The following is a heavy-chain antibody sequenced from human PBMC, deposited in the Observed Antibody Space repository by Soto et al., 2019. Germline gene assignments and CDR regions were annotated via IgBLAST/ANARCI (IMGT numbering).Heavy chain of an antibody. CDR1: GGTFSSHA. D-gene: IGHD3-16*01. V-gene: IGHV1-69*01. J-gene: IGHJ6*02. CDR2: SIPFFKAT. CDR3: ARDDPLNYYDGTFSYYALDV. Sequence: QVQLVQSGAEVKKPGSSVKVSCKASGGTFSSHAISWVRQAPGQGLEWLGGSIPFFKATNYAQKFQGRVTIAADDSTSTAYMDLYSLRSEDTAVYYCARDDPLNYYDGTFSYYALDVWGQGTTVTVSS.